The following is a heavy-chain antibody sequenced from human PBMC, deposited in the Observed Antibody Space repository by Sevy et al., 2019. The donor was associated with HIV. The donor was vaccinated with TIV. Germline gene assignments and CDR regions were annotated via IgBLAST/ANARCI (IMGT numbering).Heavy chain of an antibody. CDR3: ARGKSGYGYALNY. J-gene: IGHJ4*02. D-gene: IGHD5-18*01. V-gene: IGHV3-66*01. CDR1: GFTVNSNY. Sequence: GGSLRLSCAASGFTVNSNYMTWVRQAPGKGLEGVSVIYSDGTTYHADSVKDRFTISRDNSKNTRYLQMNSLRAGDTAVYYCARGKSGYGYALNYWGQGTLVTVSS. CDR2: IYSDGTT.